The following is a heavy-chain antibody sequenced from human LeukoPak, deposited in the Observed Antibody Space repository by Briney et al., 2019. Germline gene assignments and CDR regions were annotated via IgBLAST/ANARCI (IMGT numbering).Heavy chain of an antibody. J-gene: IGHJ4*02. D-gene: IGHD3-10*01. Sequence: GGSLRLSCAASGFTFSGSAMHWVRQASGKGLEWVGRIRSKANSYATAYAASVKGRFTISRDDSKNTAYLRMNSLRAEDTAVYYCAKAGGSGPTDYWGQGTLVTVSS. V-gene: IGHV3-73*01. CDR1: GFTFSGSA. CDR2: IRSKANSYAT. CDR3: AKAGGSGPTDY.